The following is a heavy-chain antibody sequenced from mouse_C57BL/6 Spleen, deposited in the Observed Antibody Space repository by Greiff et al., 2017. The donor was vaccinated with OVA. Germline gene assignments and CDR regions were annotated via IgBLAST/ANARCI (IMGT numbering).Heavy chain of an antibody. CDR2: IRSKSNNYAT. Sequence: EVNVVESGGGLVQPKGSLKLSCAASGFSFNTYAMNWVRQAPGKGLEWVARIRSKSNNYATYYADSVKDRFTISRDDSESMLYLQMNNLKTEDTAMYYCVRLSYGKDWYFEVWGTGTTVTVSS. J-gene: IGHJ1*03. CDR3: VRLSYGKDWYFEV. D-gene: IGHD1-1*01. CDR1: GFSFNTYA. V-gene: IGHV10-1*01.